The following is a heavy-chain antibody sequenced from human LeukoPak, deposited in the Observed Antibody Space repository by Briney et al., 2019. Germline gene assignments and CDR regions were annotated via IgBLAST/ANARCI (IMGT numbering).Heavy chain of an antibody. D-gene: IGHD4-17*01. CDR2: INPNSGGA. Sequence: ASVKVSCKASGYTFTGYYMHWVRQAPGQGLEWMGWINPNSGGANYAQKFQGRVTMTWDTSISTAYMELSRLRSDDTAVYYCARDLFTVTTPYGHYYMDVWGKGTTVTVSS. J-gene: IGHJ6*03. CDR3: ARDLFTVTTPYGHYYMDV. CDR1: GYTFTGYY. V-gene: IGHV1-2*02.